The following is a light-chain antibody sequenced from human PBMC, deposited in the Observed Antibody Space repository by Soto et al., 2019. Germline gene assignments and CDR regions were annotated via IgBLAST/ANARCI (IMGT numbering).Light chain of an antibody. Sequence: QSALTQPASVSGSPGQAITISCTGTSSEVGGYNYVSWYQQHPGKAPKLMIYDVSNRPSGVSNRFSGSKSGNTASLTISGLQAEGEADYYCSSYTSSSTRVFGTGTKVTVL. V-gene: IGLV2-14*01. CDR2: DVS. CDR3: SSYTSSSTRV. J-gene: IGLJ1*01. CDR1: SSEVGGYNY.